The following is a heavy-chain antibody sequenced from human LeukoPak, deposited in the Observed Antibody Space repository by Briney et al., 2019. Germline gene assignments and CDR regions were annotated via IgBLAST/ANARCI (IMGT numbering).Heavy chain of an antibody. CDR3: ARAKSSGWTYYYYYYMDV. J-gene: IGHJ6*03. V-gene: IGHV3-7*01. Sequence: GGSLRLSCAASGFTFSSYAMSWVRQAPGKGLEWVANIKQDGSEKYYVDSVKGRFTISRDNAKNSLYLQMNSLRAEDTAVYYCARAKSSGWTYYYYYYMDVWGKGTTVTISS. CDR2: IKQDGSEK. D-gene: IGHD6-19*01. CDR1: GFTFSSYA.